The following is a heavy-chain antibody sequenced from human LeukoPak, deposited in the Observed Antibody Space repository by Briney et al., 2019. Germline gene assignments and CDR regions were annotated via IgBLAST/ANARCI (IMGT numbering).Heavy chain of an antibody. CDR1: GVSLNTYH. Sequence: SSEPLSLTCTLSGVSLNTYHWIRQPAGKGLEWVGRIYNSGTATYNPSLNSRVTMSVDTSKNQFSLRLSSVTAADTAAYYCARQNLYEGYIHAMDVWGQGTTVTVSS. CDR2: IYNSGTA. D-gene: IGHD5-24*01. CDR3: ARQNLYEGYIHAMDV. V-gene: IGHV4-4*07. J-gene: IGHJ6*02.